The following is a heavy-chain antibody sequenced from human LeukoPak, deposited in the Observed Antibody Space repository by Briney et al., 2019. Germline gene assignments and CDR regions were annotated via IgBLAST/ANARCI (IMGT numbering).Heavy chain of an antibody. V-gene: IGHV3-11*01. J-gene: IGHJ4*02. CDR3: ARARTYYYDSSGYYQFDY. D-gene: IGHD3-22*01. Sequence: GGSLRLSCAASGFTFSDYYMSWIRQAPGKGLEWVSYISSTGTIIYYADSVKGRFTISRDNAKNSLYLQMNSLRAEDTAVYYCARARTYYYDSSGYYQFDYWGQGTLVTVSS. CDR2: ISSTGTII. CDR1: GFTFSDYY.